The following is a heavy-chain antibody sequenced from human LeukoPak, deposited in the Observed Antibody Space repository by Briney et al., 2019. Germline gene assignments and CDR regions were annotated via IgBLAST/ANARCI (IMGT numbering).Heavy chain of an antibody. CDR3: AKDMSFDGDYGMDV. J-gene: IGHJ6*02. V-gene: IGHV3-9*01. CDR1: GFTFDDYA. Sequence: PGGSLRLSCAASGFTFDDYAMHWVRQGPGKGLEWVSGISWNGGSIGYMDSVKGRFTISRDNAKNSLYLQMNSLRAEDTAVYYCAKDMSFDGDYGMDVWGQGTTVTVSS. CDR2: ISWNGGSI. D-gene: IGHD3/OR15-3a*01.